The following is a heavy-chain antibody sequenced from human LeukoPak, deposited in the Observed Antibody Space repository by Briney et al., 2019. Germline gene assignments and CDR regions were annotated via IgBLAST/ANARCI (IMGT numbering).Heavy chain of an antibody. V-gene: IGHV3-9*01. D-gene: IGHD3-3*01. CDR2: ISWNSGSI. CDR3: AKDADDFWSGRRFDAFDI. J-gene: IGHJ3*02. CDR1: GFTFDDYA. Sequence: GRSLRLSCAASGFTFDDYAMHWVRQAPGKGLEWVSGISWNSGSIGYADSVKGRFTISRDNAKNSLYLQMNSLRAEDTALYYCAKDADDFWSGRRFDAFDIWGQGTMATVSS.